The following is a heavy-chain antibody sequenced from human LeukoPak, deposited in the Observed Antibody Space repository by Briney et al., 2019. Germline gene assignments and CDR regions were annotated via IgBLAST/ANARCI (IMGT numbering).Heavy chain of an antibody. Sequence: SETLSLTCTVSGGSISTYYWSWIRQPPGRGLERIGYIYYSGITDYSPSLKSRATISIDSSKKQFSLKLSSVTAADTAVYYCARWEASRVAFDIWGQGTLVTVSS. CDR2: IYYSGIT. CDR1: GGSISTYY. J-gene: IGHJ3*02. D-gene: IGHD1-26*01. CDR3: ARWEASRVAFDI. V-gene: IGHV4-59*01.